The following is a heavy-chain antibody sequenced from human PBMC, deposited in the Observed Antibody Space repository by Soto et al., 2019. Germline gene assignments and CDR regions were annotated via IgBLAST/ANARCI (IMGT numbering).Heavy chain of an antibody. CDR1: GGSFSGYY. J-gene: IGHJ6*02. V-gene: IGHV4-34*01. CDR2: INHSGST. Sequence: SETLSLTCAVYGGSFSGYYWSWIRQPPGKGLEWIGEINHSGSTNYNPSLKSRVTISVDTSKNQFSLKLSSVTAAGTAVYYCARGKFRQAYYYYGMDVWGQGTTVTVSS. CDR3: ARGKFRQAYYYYGMDV.